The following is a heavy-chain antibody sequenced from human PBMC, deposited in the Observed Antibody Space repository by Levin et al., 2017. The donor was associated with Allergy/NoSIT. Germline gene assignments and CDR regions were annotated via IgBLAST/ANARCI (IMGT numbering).Heavy chain of an antibody. CDR2: ISGSGGGT. V-gene: IGHV3-23*01. J-gene: IGHJ4*02. CDR3: VKWGLDFWSKFDY. CDR1: GFTFSSYA. Sequence: ASVKVSCAASGFTFSSYAMTWVRQAPGKGLEWVSGISGSGGGTNYADSVKGRFTISRDSSKNTLYLLMNSLRAEDTAVYYCVKWGLDFWSKFDYWGQGTLVTVSS. D-gene: IGHD3-3*01.